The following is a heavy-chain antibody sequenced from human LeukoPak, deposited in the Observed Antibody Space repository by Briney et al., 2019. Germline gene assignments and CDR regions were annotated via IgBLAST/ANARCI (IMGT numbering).Heavy chain of an antibody. CDR2: MNPNSGNT. Sequence: ASVKVSCKASGYTFTSYDINWVRQATGQGLEWMGWMNPNSGNTGYAQKFQGRVTMTRNTSISTAYMELSSLRSEDTAVYYCARVVMITFGGVIAISDYFDYWGQGTLVTVSS. V-gene: IGHV1-8*01. CDR3: ARVVMITFGGVIAISDYFDY. D-gene: IGHD3-16*02. J-gene: IGHJ4*02. CDR1: GYTFTSYD.